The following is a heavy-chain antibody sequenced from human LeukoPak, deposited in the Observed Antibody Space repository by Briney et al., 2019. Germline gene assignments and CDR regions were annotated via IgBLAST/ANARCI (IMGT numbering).Heavy chain of an antibody. V-gene: IGHV4-34*01. Sequence: PSETLSLTCAFYGGSFSFYYWTWIRQPPGKGLEWIGEINHSGKANYNPSLKSRVAMTVETSKSQFSLNLTSLTAADTAVYYCERRGGKYSSSSINYWGQGALVTVSS. CDR2: INHSGKA. D-gene: IGHD6-6*01. CDR3: ERRGGKYSSSSINY. J-gene: IGHJ1*01. CDR1: GGSFSFYY.